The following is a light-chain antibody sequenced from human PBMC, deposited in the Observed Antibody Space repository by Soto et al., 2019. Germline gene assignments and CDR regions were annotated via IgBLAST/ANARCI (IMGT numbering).Light chain of an antibody. J-gene: IGKJ1*01. CDR1: QSISSW. CDR3: LQHDSYPPT. CDR2: DAS. V-gene: IGKV1-5*01. Sequence: DIQMKQSPSTLSASVGDRVTITCRASQSISSWLAWYQQKPGKAPKLLIYDASSLESGVPSRFSGSGSGTEFTLTISSLQPEDFATYYCLQHDSYPPTFGQGSKV.